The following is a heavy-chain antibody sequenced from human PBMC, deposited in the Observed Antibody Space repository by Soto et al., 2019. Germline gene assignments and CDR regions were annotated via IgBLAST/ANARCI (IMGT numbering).Heavy chain of an antibody. CDR1: GGSIISYY. J-gene: IGHJ6*03. V-gene: IGHV4-59*08. CDR2: IYYSRST. CDR3: ARQVVWFGESEYYYYYYMDV. Sequence: ASETLSLTCTVSGGSIISYYWSWIRQPPGKGLEWIGYIYYSRSTNYNPSLKSRVTISVDTSKNQFSLKLSSVTAADTAVYYCARQVVWFGESEYYYYYYMDVWGKGTTVTVSS. D-gene: IGHD3-10*01.